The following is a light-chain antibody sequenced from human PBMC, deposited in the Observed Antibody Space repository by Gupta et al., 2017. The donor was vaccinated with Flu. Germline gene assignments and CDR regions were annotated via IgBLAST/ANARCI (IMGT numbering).Light chain of an antibody. V-gene: IGLV1-44*01. CDR3: AAWDDSLNGYA. CDR2: SND. CDR1: SSNIGSNS. Sequence: QSVLAQPPSASGTPGQRVTISCSESSSNIGSNSVNWYQLLPGTAPKLLIYSNDRRPSGVPDRFSGSRSGTSASLAISGLQSEDEAHYYCAAWDDSLNGYAFGTGTKVLVL. J-gene: IGLJ1*01.